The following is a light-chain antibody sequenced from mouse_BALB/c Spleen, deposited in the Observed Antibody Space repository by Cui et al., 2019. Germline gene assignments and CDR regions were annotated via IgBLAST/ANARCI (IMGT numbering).Light chain of an antibody. V-gene: IGKV8-21*01. CDR3: EQSYNLWT. CDR2: GAS. CDR1: QSLLNSRTRKNY. J-gene: IGKJ1*01. Sequence: DIVMSQSPSSLAVSAGEKVTMSCKSSQSLLNSRTRKNYLAWNQQKPGQYPKLLIDGASTRESGVPDRFTGSGSGTDFTLTISSVQAEDLAVYYCEQSYNLWTFGGGTKLEIK.